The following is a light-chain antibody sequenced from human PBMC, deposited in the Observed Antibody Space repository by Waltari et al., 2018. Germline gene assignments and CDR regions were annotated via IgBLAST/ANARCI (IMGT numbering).Light chain of an antibody. CDR1: QSLTSSS. Sequence: EIVLTQSPGTLSMSLGDSATLSCRASQSLTSSSLSWYQQRPAQPPGLLINGASSRATGIPDRFSGCESGTDFTRTISRLEPEEFAVYFCQQYDSSPFTFGPGTKVDLK. J-gene: IGKJ3*01. V-gene: IGKV3-20*01. CDR3: QQYDSSPFT. CDR2: GAS.